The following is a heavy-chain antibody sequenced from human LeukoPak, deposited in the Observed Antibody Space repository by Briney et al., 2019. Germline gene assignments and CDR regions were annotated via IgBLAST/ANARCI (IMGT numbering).Heavy chain of an antibody. Sequence: GGSLRLSCAASGFNFNNYVMSWVRQAPGKGLEWVSGIRNSGGSTYYADSVKGRFTISRDNSKNTLYLQMNGLRAEDTALYYCAREGGYSYGLYYFDYWGQGTLVTVSS. CDR1: GFNFNNYV. V-gene: IGHV3-23*01. D-gene: IGHD5-18*01. CDR3: AREGGYSYGLYYFDY. J-gene: IGHJ4*02. CDR2: IRNSGGST.